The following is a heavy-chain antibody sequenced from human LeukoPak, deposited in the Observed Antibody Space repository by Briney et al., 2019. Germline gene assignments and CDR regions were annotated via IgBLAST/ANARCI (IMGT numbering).Heavy chain of an antibody. Sequence: PGGSLRLSCAASGFTFNKYAMSWVRQAPGKGLEWVSCISVGGDSTYYVDSVKGRFTISRDNSKNTLYLQMNSLRAEDTAVYYCARGAYSSSWLNFDYWGQGTLVTVSS. CDR2: ISVGGDST. D-gene: IGHD6-13*01. CDR1: GFTFNKYA. V-gene: IGHV3-23*01. J-gene: IGHJ4*02. CDR3: ARGAYSSSWLNFDY.